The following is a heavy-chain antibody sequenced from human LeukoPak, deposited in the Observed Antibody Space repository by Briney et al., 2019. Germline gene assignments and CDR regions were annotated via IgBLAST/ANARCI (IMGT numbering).Heavy chain of an antibody. CDR1: GFIFSSYA. J-gene: IGHJ4*02. CDR3: AKLSSGSCYSRVDY. V-gene: IGHV3-23*01. Sequence: GGSLILSCGASGFIFSSYAMSWVRQAPGKGLEWVSTFGGYGNSTYYADSVKGRFTISRDNSKNTLYLQMNSLRAEDTALYYCAKLSSGSCYSRVDYWGQGTLVTVSS. CDR2: FGGYGNST. D-gene: IGHD2-15*01.